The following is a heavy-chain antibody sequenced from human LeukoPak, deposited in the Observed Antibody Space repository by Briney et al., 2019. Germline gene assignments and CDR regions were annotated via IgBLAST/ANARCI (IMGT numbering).Heavy chain of an antibody. CDR1: GYTFTSYD. CDR3: ARTHFWSGYLVY. V-gene: IGHV1-8*03. D-gene: IGHD3-3*02. CDR2: MNPNSGNT. J-gene: IGHJ4*02. Sequence: ASVKVSCKASGYTFTSYDINWVRQATGQGLEWMGWMNPNSGNTGYAQKFQGRVTITRNTSISTAYMELSSLRSEDTAVYHCARTHFWSGYLVYWGQGTLVTVSS.